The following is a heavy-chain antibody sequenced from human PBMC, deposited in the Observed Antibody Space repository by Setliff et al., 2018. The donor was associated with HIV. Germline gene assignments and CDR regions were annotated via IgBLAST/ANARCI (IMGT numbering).Heavy chain of an antibody. V-gene: IGHV4-38-2*01. CDR3: ARASYYSGWSGLDI. CDR2: INHSGST. CDR1: GYSISSGCY. D-gene: IGHD6-19*01. Sequence: PSETLSLTCAVSGYSISSGCYWGWIRQPPGKGLEWIGSINHSGSTYYNPSLKSRVTISVDTSKNQFSLKLSSVSAADTAVYYCARASYYSGWSGLDIWGQGTMVTVSS. J-gene: IGHJ3*02.